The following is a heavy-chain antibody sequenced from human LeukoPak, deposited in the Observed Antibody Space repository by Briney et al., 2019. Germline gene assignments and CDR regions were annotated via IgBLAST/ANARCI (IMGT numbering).Heavy chain of an antibody. Sequence: GGSLRLSCAASGFTFSTYWMHWVRQDPGKGLEWVSLIYSGGSAYYADSVKGRFTISRDNSKNTLYLQMNSLRAEDTAVYYCAKKGYYDGSGYYMYYFDHWGQGTLVTVSS. D-gene: IGHD3-22*01. V-gene: IGHV3-53*01. CDR1: GFTFSTYW. CDR3: AKKGYYDGSGYYMYYFDH. CDR2: IYSGGSA. J-gene: IGHJ4*02.